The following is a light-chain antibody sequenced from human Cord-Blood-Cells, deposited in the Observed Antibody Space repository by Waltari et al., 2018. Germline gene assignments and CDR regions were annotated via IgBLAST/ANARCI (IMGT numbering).Light chain of an antibody. Sequence: QSALTQPASVSGSPGQSITISCTGTSSDVGGYNYVSWYQQHPGKAHKLMIYDCSKRPSGVSHRFSGSKSGNTASLTISGLQAEDEADYYCSSYTSSSTWVFGGGTKLTVL. CDR2: DCS. V-gene: IGLV2-14*01. CDR3: SSYTSSSTWV. CDR1: SSDVGGYNY. J-gene: IGLJ3*02.